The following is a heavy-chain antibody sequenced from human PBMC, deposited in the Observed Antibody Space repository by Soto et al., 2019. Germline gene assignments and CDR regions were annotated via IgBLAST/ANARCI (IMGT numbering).Heavy chain of an antibody. CDR2: IKQDGSEK. V-gene: IGHV3-7*04. D-gene: IGHD3-16*01. J-gene: IGHJ6*03. CDR1: GFTFSSYW. CDR3: ARVGGGPMYYYYYMDV. Sequence: ESGGGLVQPGGSLRLSCAASGFTFSSYWMSWVRQAPGKGLEWVANIKQDGSEKYYVDSVKGRFTISRDNAKNSLYLQMNSLRAEDTAVYYCARVGGGPMYYYYYMDVWGKGTTVTVSS.